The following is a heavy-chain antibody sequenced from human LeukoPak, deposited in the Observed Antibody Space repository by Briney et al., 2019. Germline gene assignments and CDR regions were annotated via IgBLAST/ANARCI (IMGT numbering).Heavy chain of an antibody. CDR3: ARVTYYYDSSGLLLGGFDY. CDR2: IYYSGST. J-gene: IGHJ4*02. V-gene: IGHV4-39*01. Sequence: PSETLSLTCTVSGGSISSSSYYWGWLRQPPGKGLEWIGGIYYSGSTYYNPSLKSRVTISVDTSKNQFSLKLSSVTAADTDVYYCARVTYYYDSSGLLLGGFDYWGQGTLVTVSS. D-gene: IGHD3-22*01. CDR1: GGSISSSSYY.